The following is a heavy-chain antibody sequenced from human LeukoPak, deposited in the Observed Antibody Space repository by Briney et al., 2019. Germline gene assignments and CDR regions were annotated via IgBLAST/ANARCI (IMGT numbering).Heavy chain of an antibody. CDR3: ARASIFGVAPYYMDV. D-gene: IGHD3-3*01. J-gene: IGHJ6*03. Sequence: SETLSLTCTLSGGSISTYYWSWIRQPPGKGLEWIGYIYYSGSTDYNPSLKSRVTISVDRSKNQFSLKLSSVTAADTAVYYCARASIFGVAPYYMDVWGRGTTVTVSS. CDR2: IYYSGST. CDR1: GGSISTYY. V-gene: IGHV4-59*01.